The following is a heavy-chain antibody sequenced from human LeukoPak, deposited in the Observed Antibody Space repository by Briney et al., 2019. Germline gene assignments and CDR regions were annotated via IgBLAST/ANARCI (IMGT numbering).Heavy chain of an antibody. J-gene: IGHJ5*02. V-gene: IGHV3-21*01. CDR2: ISSSSSYI. D-gene: IGHD6-13*01. CDR1: GFTFSSYW. CDR3: ARSRVAAAGTRWFDP. Sequence: GGSLRLSCAASGFTFSSYWMSWVRQAPGKGLEWVSSISSSSSYIYYADSVKGRFTISRDNAKNSLYLQMNSLRAEDTAVYYCARSRVAAAGTRWFDPWGQGTLVTVSS.